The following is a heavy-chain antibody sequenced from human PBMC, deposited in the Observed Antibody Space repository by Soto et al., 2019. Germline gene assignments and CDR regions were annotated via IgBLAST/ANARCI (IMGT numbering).Heavy chain of an antibody. D-gene: IGHD3-22*01. CDR1: GFTFSSYA. CDR2: ISGSGATT. V-gene: IGHV3-23*01. Sequence: PGGSLRLSCAASGFTFSSYAMTWVRQAPGKGLEWVSGISGSGATTSYADSVKGRFTVSRDNSMNTLNLQMNSLRAEDTAVYYCARDRDYRDGGGSTKYTIDYWGQGTLVTVSS. CDR3: ARDRDYRDGGGSTKYTIDY. J-gene: IGHJ4*01.